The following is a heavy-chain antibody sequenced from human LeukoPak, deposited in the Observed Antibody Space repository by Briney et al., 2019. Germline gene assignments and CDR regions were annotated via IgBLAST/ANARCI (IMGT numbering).Heavy chain of an antibody. CDR3: ARADGVGVVTPYFQH. J-gene: IGHJ1*01. CDR1: GFTFSSYW. V-gene: IGHV3-7*01. D-gene: IGHD4-23*01. CDR2: IKQDGSEK. Sequence: QTGGSLRLSCAASGFTFSSYWMSWVRQAPGKGLEWVANIKQDGSEKHYVDSVKGRFTISRDNAKNSLYLQTNSLRAEDTAVYYCARADGVGVVTPYFQHWGQGTLVTVSS.